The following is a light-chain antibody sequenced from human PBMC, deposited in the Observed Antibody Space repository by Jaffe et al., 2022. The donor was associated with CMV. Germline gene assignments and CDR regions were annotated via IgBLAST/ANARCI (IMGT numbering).Light chain of an antibody. CDR2: NAS. V-gene: IGKV3-15*01. J-gene: IGKJ2*01. CDR1: QNIITK. CDR3: HQYINWPPAEYT. Sequence: EIVMTQSPATLSLSPGERATLSCRASQNIITKLTWYQQKPGQVPRLLISNASTRATGIPARFSGSGSGTEFTLTISSLQSEDFAVYYCHQYINWPPAEYTFGQGTKLEIK.